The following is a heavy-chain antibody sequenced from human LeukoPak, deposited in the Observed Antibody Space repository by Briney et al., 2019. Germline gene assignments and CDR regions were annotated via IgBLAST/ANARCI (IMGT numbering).Heavy chain of an antibody. D-gene: IGHD7-27*01. J-gene: IGHJ4*02. CDR2: ISGSGGNT. V-gene: IGHV3-23*01. CDR1: GFTFNNYA. CDR3: AKDLNWGGDY. Sequence: GGSLRLSCAASGFTFNNYAMSWVRQAPGKGLEWVSTISGSGGNTYCADSVKGRFTISRDNSKSTLYLQMNSLRADDTAIYYCAKDLNWGGDYWGQGTLVTVSS.